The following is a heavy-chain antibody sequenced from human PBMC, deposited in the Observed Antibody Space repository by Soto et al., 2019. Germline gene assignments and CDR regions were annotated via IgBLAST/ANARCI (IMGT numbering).Heavy chain of an antibody. D-gene: IGHD2-15*01. CDR1: GGTISNYT. V-gene: IGHV1-69*08. CDR3: AREWGGYCSGCSCYSEFVFDI. CDR2: VVPVLNIR. Sequence: QVQLVQSGAEVKKPGSSVKVSCTASGGTISNYTISWLRQAPGQGLEWMGRVVPVLNIRNYAQKFQGRVAITADKSTRTAYMELSSLRSEDTAVYYCAREWGGYCSGCSCYSEFVFDIWGQGTKVTASS. J-gene: IGHJ3*02.